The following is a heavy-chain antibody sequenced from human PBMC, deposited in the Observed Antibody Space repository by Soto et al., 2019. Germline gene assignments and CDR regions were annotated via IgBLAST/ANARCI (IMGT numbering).Heavy chain of an antibody. V-gene: IGHV3-11*06. CDR1: GFTFKDYY. J-gene: IGHJ6*02. Sequence: GGSLRLSCAASGFTFKDYYMTWIRQAPGKGLEWVSFISSDSTYTNSADSVKGRFTISRDNAKNSLYLQMDSLRVEDTAVYYCERDSTGSGLDYGMDVWGQGTTVTVYS. CDR2: ISSDSTYT. CDR3: ERDSTGSGLDYGMDV. D-gene: IGHD3-10*01.